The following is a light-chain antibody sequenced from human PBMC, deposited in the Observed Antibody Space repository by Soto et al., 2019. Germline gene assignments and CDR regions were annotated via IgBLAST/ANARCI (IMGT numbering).Light chain of an antibody. CDR1: QGISSY. CDR2: AAS. Sequence: AIRMTQSPSSFSASTGDRVTITCRASQGISSYLAWYQQKPGKAPKLLIYAASTLQSGVPSRFSGRGSGTEFTLTISRLQSEDCATYYCQQYYSYTRITFGGGTKVEIK. CDR3: QQYYSYTRIT. V-gene: IGKV1-8*01. J-gene: IGKJ4*01.